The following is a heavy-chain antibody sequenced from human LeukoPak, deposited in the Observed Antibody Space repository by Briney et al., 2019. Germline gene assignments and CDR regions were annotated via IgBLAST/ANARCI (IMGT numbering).Heavy chain of an antibody. V-gene: IGHV3-30-3*01. CDR1: GFTFRVHI. D-gene: IGHD5-18*01. Sequence: GGSLRLSCVASGFTFRVHIIHWARQSPSKGLAPGTVIPYEWSNTYYADSLKGRFTISGDNYKNTVYLEMNSLRTEDTAIHYCVGLAYPALVSPLAYWGQGTLVTVSS. CDR2: IPYEWSNT. CDR3: VGLAYPALVSPLAY. J-gene: IGHJ4*02.